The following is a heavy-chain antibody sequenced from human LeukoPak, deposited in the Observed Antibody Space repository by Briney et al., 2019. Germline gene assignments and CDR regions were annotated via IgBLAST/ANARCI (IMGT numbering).Heavy chain of an antibody. D-gene: IGHD5-18*01. CDR1: GYTFSGYY. CDR3: ARGQVDTDLVIGGWFDH. J-gene: IGHJ5*02. V-gene: IGHV1-18*04. Sequence: ASVKVSCKASGYTFSGYYMHWVRQAPGQGLEWMGWINPYTGNTNFAQRFQGRVTMTTETSTRTAYMEVKSLRSDDTAVYYCARGQVDTDLVIGGWFDHWGQGTLVTVSS. CDR2: INPYTGNT.